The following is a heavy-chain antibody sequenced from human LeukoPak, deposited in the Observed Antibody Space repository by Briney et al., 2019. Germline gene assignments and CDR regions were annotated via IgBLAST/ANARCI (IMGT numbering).Heavy chain of an antibody. Sequence: ASVKVSCKASGYTFTSYDINWVRQATGQGLEWMGWMNPNSGNTGYAQKFQGRVTMTRNTSISTAYMELSSLRSEDTAVYYCARVDNWSDEGMDWFDPWGQGTLVTVSS. D-gene: IGHD1-1*01. CDR1: GYTFTSYD. CDR3: ARVDNWSDEGMDWFDP. CDR2: MNPNSGNT. J-gene: IGHJ5*02. V-gene: IGHV1-8*01.